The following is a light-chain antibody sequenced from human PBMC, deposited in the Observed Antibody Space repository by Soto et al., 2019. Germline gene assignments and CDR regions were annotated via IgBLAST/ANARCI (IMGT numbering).Light chain of an antibody. CDR2: DAS. V-gene: IGKV3-11*01. Sequence: EIVLTQSPATLSLSPGERATLSCRASQSISIYLAWYQQKPGQAPRLLFYDASNRATGIPARFSGSGSGTEFTLTISSLEPEDFAVYYCQHRSNWPLTFGGGTKVEIK. J-gene: IGKJ4*01. CDR1: QSISIY. CDR3: QHRSNWPLT.